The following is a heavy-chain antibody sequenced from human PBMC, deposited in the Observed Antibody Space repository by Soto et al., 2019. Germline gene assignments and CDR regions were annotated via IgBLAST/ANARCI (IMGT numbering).Heavy chain of an antibody. V-gene: IGHV4-39*01. J-gene: IGHJ4*02. CDR1: DGTIISDKYC. CDR2: IYYRGNA. D-gene: IGHD3-9*01. Sequence: SETLSLTCSVADGTIISDKYCWGRNSKPPGKGLEWIGSIYYRGNAYYNPSLQTRVTISLDKSKSQFSLKLNSVTAADSAVYFCARLEGLATISYYFDFWGPGALVTVSS. CDR3: ARLEGLATISYYFDF.